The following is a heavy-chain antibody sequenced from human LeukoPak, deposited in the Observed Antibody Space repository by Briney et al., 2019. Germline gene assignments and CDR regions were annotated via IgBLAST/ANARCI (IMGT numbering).Heavy chain of an antibody. CDR1: GGTFSSYA. J-gene: IGHJ4*02. CDR3: ARIAVAWYEGDY. CDR2: IIPIFGTA. Sequence: WASVKVSCKASGGTFSSYAISWVRQAPGQGLEWMGGIIPIFGTANYAQKFQGRVTITADESTSTAYMELSSLRSEDTAVYYCARIAVAWYEGDYWGREPWSPSPQ. V-gene: IGHV1-69*13. D-gene: IGHD6-19*01.